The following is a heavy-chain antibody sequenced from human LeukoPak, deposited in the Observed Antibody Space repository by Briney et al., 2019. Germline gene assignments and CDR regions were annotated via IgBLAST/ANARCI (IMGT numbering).Heavy chain of an antibody. CDR2: IYPGDSDT. CDR1: GYSFTSYW. D-gene: IGHD6-13*01. Sequence: GKSLKISCKGSGYSFTSYWIGWVRQMPGKGLEWMGIIYPGDSDTRYSPSFQGQVTISADKSISTAYLQWSSLKASDTAMYYCARQEGSGGAAAGTFDYWGQGTLVTVSS. V-gene: IGHV5-51*01. CDR3: ARQEGSGGAAAGTFDY. J-gene: IGHJ4*02.